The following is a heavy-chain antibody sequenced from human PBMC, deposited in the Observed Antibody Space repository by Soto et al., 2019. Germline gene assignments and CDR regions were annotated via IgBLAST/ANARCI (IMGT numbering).Heavy chain of an antibody. V-gene: IGHV5-51*01. CDR1: GYSFTSHL. CDR3: ARRCSGCPFDY. D-gene: IGHD6-19*01. J-gene: IGHJ4*02. Sequence: GESLKISFKGSGYSFTSHLICWVRQMPGKGLEWMGIIYPGDSDTRYSPSFQGQVTISADKSISTAYLQWSSLKASDTAMYYCARRCSGCPFDYWGQGTLVTVSS. CDR2: IYPGDSDT.